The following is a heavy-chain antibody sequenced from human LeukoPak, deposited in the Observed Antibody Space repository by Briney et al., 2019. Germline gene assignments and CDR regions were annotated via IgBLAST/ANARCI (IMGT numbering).Heavy chain of an antibody. CDR1: GFTFSSYG. J-gene: IGHJ4*02. D-gene: IGHD6-13*01. CDR2: ISYDGSNK. Sequence: PGGSLRLSCAASGFTFSSYGMHWVRQAPGKGLEWVAVISYDGSNKYYADSVKGRFTISRDNSKNTLFLQMNSLRAEDTAVYYCARVIAAAGPMPYDYWGQGTLVTVSS. CDR3: ARVIAAAGPMPYDY. V-gene: IGHV3-30*03.